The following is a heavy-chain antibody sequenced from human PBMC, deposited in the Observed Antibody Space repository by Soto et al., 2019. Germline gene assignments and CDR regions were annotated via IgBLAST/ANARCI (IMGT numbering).Heavy chain of an antibody. Sequence: ASVKVSCKASGYTFTSYDINWVRQATGQGLEWMGWMNPNSGNTGYAQKFQGRVTMTRNTSISTAYMELSSLRSEDTAVYYCARRGGGKWGSYYYYYMDVWGKGTTVTVSS. CDR2: MNPNSGNT. D-gene: IGHD3-16*01. CDR1: GYTFTSYD. CDR3: ARRGGGKWGSYYYYYMDV. J-gene: IGHJ6*03. V-gene: IGHV1-8*01.